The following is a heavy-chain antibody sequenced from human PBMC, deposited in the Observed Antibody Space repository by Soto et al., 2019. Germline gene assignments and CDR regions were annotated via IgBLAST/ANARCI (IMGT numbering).Heavy chain of an antibody. Sequence: QVQLVQSGAEVKKPGSSVKVSCKASGGTFSSYAISWVRQAPGQGLEWMGGIIPIFGTANYAQKFQGRVTXXXXXXXXTAYMELSSLRSEDTAVYYCASYNWNYGGWFDPWGQGTLVTVSS. J-gene: IGHJ5*02. CDR1: GGTFSSYA. D-gene: IGHD1-7*01. V-gene: IGHV1-69*01. CDR2: IIPIFGTA. CDR3: ASYNWNYGGWFDP.